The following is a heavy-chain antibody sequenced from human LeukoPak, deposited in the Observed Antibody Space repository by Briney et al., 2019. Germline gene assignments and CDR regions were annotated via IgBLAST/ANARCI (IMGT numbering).Heavy chain of an antibody. D-gene: IGHD6-19*01. CDR2: INPNSGST. CDR1: GYTFTGYY. CDR3: APTRGSAWYFDY. V-gene: IGHV1-2*02. Sequence: ASVKVSCKASGYTFTGYYIHWVRLAPGQGLEWMGWINPNSGSTSYPQKFQGRVTMTRDTSISTAYMELSRLRSDDTAVYYCAPTRGSAWYFDYWGQGTLVTVSS. J-gene: IGHJ4*02.